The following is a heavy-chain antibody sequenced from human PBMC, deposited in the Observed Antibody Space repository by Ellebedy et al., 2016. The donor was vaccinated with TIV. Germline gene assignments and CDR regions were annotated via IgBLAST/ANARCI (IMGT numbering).Heavy chain of an antibody. D-gene: IGHD2/OR15-2a*01. CDR1: GFSMSSHY. CDR2: SYYSGST. CDR3: ARELSYGMDV. J-gene: IGHJ6*02. Sequence: GSLRLXXTVSGFSMSSHYWTWIRQPPGKGLEWIGHSYYSGSTNYNASLQSRVTISVDRSKNQFSLRLSSVTAADTAVYYCARELSYGMDVWGQGITVTVSS. V-gene: IGHV4-59*11.